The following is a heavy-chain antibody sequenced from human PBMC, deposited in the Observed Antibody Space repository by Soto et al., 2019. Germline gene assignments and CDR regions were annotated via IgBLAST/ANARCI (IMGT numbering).Heavy chain of an antibody. CDR3: ARQGIAAAGTFGYYYGMDV. Sequence: GESRKISCKRSGDSLTSYWISWVRQRPGKGLEWMGRIDPSDSYTNYSPSFQGHVTIPADKSISTAYLQWSSLKASDTAMYYCARQGIAAAGTFGYYYGMDVWGQGTTVTVSS. J-gene: IGHJ6*02. CDR1: GDSLTSYW. CDR2: IDPSDSYT. D-gene: IGHD6-13*01. V-gene: IGHV5-10-1*01.